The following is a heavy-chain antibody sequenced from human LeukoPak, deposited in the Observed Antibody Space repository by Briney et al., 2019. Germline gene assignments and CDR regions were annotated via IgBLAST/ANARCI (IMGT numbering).Heavy chain of an antibody. D-gene: IGHD3-16*01. J-gene: IGHJ6*02. CDR3: ARRQGAYYYYYGMDV. CDR2: VYYTGST. V-gene: IGHV4-59*11. Sequence: SETLSLTCTVSGESISSHYRSWIRQPPGKGLEWLGYVYYTGSTNYNPSLKSRVTISVDTSKNQFSLKLSSVTAADTAVYYCARRQGAYYYYYGMDVWGQGTTVTVSS. CDR1: GESISSHY.